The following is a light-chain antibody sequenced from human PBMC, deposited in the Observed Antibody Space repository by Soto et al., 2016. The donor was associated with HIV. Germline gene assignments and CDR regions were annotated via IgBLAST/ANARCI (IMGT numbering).Light chain of an antibody. Sequence: DIQMTQFPSTLSASVGDTVTLTCRASQSVSTWVAWYQQKPGKAPKLVIYKASLLPREVPSRFSGSGSGTEFTLTISGLQPDDFATYYCQHYNNYLYTFGPGTRVEIK. J-gene: IGKJ2*01. CDR1: QSVSTW. CDR3: QHYNNYLYT. CDR2: KAS. V-gene: IGKV1-5*03.